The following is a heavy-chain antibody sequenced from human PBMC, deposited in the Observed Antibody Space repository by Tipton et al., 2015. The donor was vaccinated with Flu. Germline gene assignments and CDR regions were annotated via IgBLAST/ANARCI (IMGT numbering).Heavy chain of an antibody. D-gene: IGHD6-19*01. CDR2: MNPNSGNT. CDR3: ARAFPGIAVAGQYYYYGMDV. Sequence: VQLVQSGAEVKKPGASVKVSCKASGYTFTSYDINWVRQATGQGLEWMGWMNPNSGNTGYAQKFQGRVTMTRNTSISTAYMELSSLRSEDTAVYYCARAFPGIAVAGQYYYYGMDVWGQGTTVTVSS. J-gene: IGHJ6*02. V-gene: IGHV1-8*01. CDR1: GYTFTSYD.